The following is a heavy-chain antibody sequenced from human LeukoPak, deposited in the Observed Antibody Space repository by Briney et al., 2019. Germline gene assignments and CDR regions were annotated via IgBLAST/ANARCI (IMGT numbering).Heavy chain of an antibody. CDR3: ARDQGELSRDIDY. J-gene: IGHJ4*02. D-gene: IGHD3-16*02. CDR2: ISSSSSYI. CDR1: GFTFSSYS. V-gene: IGHV3-21*01. Sequence: GGSLRLPCAASGFTFSSYSMNWVRQAPGKGLEWVSSISSSSSYIYYADSVKGRFTISRDNAKNSLYLQMNSLRAEDTAVYYCARDQGELSRDIDYWGQGTLVTVSS.